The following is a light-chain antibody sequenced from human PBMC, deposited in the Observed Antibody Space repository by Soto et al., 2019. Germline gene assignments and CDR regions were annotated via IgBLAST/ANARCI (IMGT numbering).Light chain of an antibody. V-gene: IGLV2-8*01. CDR3: CSHAGDNTYV. CDR2: EVS. CDR1: XDDVGGYNY. Sequence: QSVLTQPPSASGSLGQSVTISCTGTXDDVGGYNYVSWYQQHPGKAPKIMIYEVSKRPSGVPDRFSGSKSGNTASLTVSGLQAEDEAAYYCCSHAGDNTYVFGTGTKLTVL. J-gene: IGLJ1*01.